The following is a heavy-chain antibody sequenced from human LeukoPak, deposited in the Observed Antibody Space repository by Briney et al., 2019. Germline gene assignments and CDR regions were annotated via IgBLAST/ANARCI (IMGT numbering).Heavy chain of an antibody. D-gene: IGHD5-18*01. CDR2: ISGSGTGT. Sequence: PGGSLRLSCAASGFTFSSYAMSWVRQAPGKGLGWVSAISGSGTGTYYADSVKGRFTISRDNSKNTLYLQMNSLRAEDTAVYYCARSWIQLWLLGYWGQGTLVTVSS. CDR3: ARSWIQLWLLGY. V-gene: IGHV3-23*01. CDR1: GFTFSSYA. J-gene: IGHJ4*02.